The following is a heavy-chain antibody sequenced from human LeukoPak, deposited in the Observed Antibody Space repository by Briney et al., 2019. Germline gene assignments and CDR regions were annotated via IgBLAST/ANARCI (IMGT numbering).Heavy chain of an antibody. V-gene: IGHV3-74*01. J-gene: IGHJ4*02. D-gene: IGHD3-10*01. Sequence: GGSLRLSCAASGFTFSDYWIHWVRQAPGKGLVWVSRINTDGSITNYADSVKGRFSISRDNAKNTLYLQMSSLRAEDTAVYYCARDRGPRTGFMVRETYDYWGQGTLVTVSS. CDR3: ARDRGPRTGFMVRETYDY. CDR2: INTDGSIT. CDR1: GFTFSDYW.